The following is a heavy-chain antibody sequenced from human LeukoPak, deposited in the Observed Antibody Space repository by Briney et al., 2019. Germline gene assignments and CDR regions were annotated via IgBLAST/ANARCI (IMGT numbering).Heavy chain of an antibody. CDR2: ISQDGSTT. V-gene: IGHV3-74*01. CDR3: ARVVRWFDP. J-gene: IGHJ5*02. CDR1: GFTFSDYW. Sequence: GGSLRLSCAASGFTFSDYWMHWVRQAPGKGLGWVSRISQDGSTTTYADSVKGRFTISRDNAKNTLYLQVNTLRAEDTAVYYCARVVRWFDPWGQGTLVTVSS. D-gene: IGHD2-15*01.